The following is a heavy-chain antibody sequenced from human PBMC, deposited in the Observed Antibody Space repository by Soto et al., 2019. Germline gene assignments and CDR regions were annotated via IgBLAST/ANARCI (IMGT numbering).Heavy chain of an antibody. CDR2: ISRNGGST. Sequence: PGGSLRLSCAASGFTFSSYAMHWVRQAPGKGLEYVSAISRNGGSTYYANSVKGRFTISRDNSKNTLYLQMGSLRVEDMAVYYCAREASYGGYYFDYWGQGTLVTVS. CDR1: GFTFSSYA. V-gene: IGHV3-64*01. D-gene: IGHD3-16*01. J-gene: IGHJ4*02. CDR3: AREASYGGYYFDY.